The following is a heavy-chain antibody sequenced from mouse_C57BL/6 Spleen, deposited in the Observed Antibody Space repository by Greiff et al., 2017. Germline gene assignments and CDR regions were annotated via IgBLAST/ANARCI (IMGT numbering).Heavy chain of an antibody. V-gene: IGHV1-85*01. Sequence: QVQLKESGPELVKPGASVKLSCKASGYTFTSYDINWVKQRPGQGLEWIGWIYPRAGSTKYNEQFQGKATLTVDPSSSTAYMALHCLTTESSAVYFCARTYYCFDYWGQGTTLTVSS. J-gene: IGHJ2*01. D-gene: IGHD1-1*01. CDR2: IYPRAGST. CDR1: GYTFTSYD. CDR3: ARTYYCFDY.